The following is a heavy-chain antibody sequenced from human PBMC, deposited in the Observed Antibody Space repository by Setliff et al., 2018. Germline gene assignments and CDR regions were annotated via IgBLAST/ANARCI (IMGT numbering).Heavy chain of an antibody. V-gene: IGHV3-74*01. Sequence: GGSLRLSCAASGFTFRNYYMHWIRQVPGEGLMWVSYIKSDGSHTAYADSVKGRFTIYRDNAKNTLYLQMNSLEAEDTAVYYCERGGCSATSCIDYWGQGTRVTVSS. CDR2: IKSDGSHT. J-gene: IGHJ4*02. CDR1: GFTFRNYY. CDR3: ERGGCSATSCIDY. D-gene: IGHD2-2*01.